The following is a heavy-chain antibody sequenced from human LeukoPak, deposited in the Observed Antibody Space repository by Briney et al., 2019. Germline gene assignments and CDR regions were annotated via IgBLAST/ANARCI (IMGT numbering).Heavy chain of an antibody. CDR1: GFTVSSNY. CDR3: ARVRGRDAFDI. J-gene: IGHJ3*02. Sequence: PGGSLRLSCAASGFTVSSNYMTWVRQAPGKGLEWVSVLYSGAGTYYADSVKGRFTISRDNSKNTLYLQMNSLRAEDTAVYYCARVRGRDAFDIWGQGTMVTVSS. CDR2: LYSGAGT. V-gene: IGHV3-53*05.